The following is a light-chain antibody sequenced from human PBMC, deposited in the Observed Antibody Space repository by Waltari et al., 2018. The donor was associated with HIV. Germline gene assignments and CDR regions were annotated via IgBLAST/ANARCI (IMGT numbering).Light chain of an antibody. Sequence: HSPLTQPRSVSGSPGQSVTIPCLGTAMDGGVYASVSWYLQHPGKVPKLIIYEVIKRPSGVPDRFSGSKSGNTASLTISGLQTEDEADYFCCSYAGTYTYVLFGGGTKLTVL. CDR3: CSYAGTYTYVL. V-gene: IGLV2-11*01. J-gene: IGLJ3*02. CDR1: AMDGGVYAS. CDR2: EVI.